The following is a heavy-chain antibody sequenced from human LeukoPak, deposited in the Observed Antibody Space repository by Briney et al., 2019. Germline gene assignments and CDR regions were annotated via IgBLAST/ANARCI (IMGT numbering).Heavy chain of an antibody. CDR1: GFTFGDHA. V-gene: IGHV3-49*04. D-gene: IGHD5-18*01. J-gene: IGHJ6*02. CDR3: TRGPIQLWLYHGMDV. Sequence: GGSLRLSCTVSGFTFGDHAMSWVRQAPGKGLEGVGFIRSKTYGGTTEYAASVKGRFIISGADSTSIAYLQMNSLKTEDTAVYYCTRGPIQLWLYHGMDVWGQGTTVTVSS. CDR2: IRSKTYGGTT.